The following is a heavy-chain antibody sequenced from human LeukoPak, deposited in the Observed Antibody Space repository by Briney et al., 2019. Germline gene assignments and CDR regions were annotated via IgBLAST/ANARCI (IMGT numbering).Heavy chain of an antibody. CDR2: IPYDGANK. Sequence: GGSLRLSCTASGLTFINHGMHWVRQAPGKGLEWVAFIPYDGANKYNADSVKGRFTISRDTSKNMLSLQMRSLSAEDTALYYCVNGCDSRGYFCYFDYWGQGALVTVSS. V-gene: IGHV3-30*02. J-gene: IGHJ4*02. CDR3: VNGCDSRGYFCYFDY. D-gene: IGHD3-22*01. CDR1: GLTFINHG.